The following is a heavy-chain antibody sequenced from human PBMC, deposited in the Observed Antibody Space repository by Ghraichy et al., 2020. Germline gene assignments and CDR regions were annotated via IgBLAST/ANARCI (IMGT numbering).Heavy chain of an antibody. D-gene: IGHD3-9*01. J-gene: IGHJ4*02. CDR2: IKQDGSEK. Sequence: GRSLRLSCAASGFNFGSYWMSWVRQAPGKGLEWVANIKQDGSEKYYVDSVNGRFTISRDNAKNSLYLQMHSLKAEDTAVYYCARDVNLYDLLYYFDYWGLGPLFSVSS. V-gene: IGHV3-7*01. CDR1: GFNFGSYW. CDR3: ARDVNLYDLLYYFDY.